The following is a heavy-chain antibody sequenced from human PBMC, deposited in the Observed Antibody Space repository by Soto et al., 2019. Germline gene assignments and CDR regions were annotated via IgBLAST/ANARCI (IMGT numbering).Heavy chain of an antibody. V-gene: IGHV3-7*03. CDR1: GFTFSSYW. CDR2: IKYDGSEK. D-gene: IGHD3-22*01. J-gene: IGHJ4*02. Sequence: GSLRLSCAASGFTFSSYWMSWVRQAPGRGLEWMANIKYDGSEKYYVDSVKGRLTISRDNAKNSLYLQMNSLRAEDTAVYYCASSPHKDSRPDYWGQGTLVTVSS. CDR3: ASSPHKDSRPDY.